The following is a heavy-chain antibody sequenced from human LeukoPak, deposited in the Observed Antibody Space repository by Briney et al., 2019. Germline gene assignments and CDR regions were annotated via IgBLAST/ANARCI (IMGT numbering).Heavy chain of an antibody. Sequence: GGSLRHSCSASGFTFSNYAIHWVRQAPGKGLEYVSTISDNGGNTNYADSVKGRFTISRDNSKHTLYLQMHSLRPEDTAVYYCVKAAGSWYGYFDYWGQGTLVTVSS. V-gene: IGHV3-64D*06. J-gene: IGHJ4*02. D-gene: IGHD6-13*01. CDR2: ISDNGGNT. CDR1: GFTFSNYA. CDR3: VKAAGSWYGYFDY.